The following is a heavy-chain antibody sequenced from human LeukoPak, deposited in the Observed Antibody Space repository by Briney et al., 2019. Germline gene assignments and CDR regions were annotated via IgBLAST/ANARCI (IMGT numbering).Heavy chain of an antibody. CDR1: VFTFSRFG. CDR2: ISYDGSNK. D-gene: IGHD4-17*01. J-gene: IGHJ4*02. CDR3: ATDHGFHYGAYFDY. Sequence: PGGSLRLSCVASVFTFSRFGMRWVRQAPGKGLEWVAVISYDGSNKYSADSVKGRFTISRDNSKNTLYLQMNSLRAEDTAVYYCATDHGFHYGAYFDYWGQGTLVTVSS. V-gene: IGHV3-30*03.